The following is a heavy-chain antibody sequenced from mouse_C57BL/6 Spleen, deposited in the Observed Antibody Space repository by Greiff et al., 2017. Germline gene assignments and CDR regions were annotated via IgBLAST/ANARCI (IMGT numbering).Heavy chain of an antibody. CDR2: ISYDGSN. V-gene: IGHV3-6*01. CDR3: ARDYSNSFDY. Sequence: VQLKESGPGLVKPSQSLSLTCSVTGYSITSGYYWNWIRQFPGNKLEWMGYISYDGSNNYNPSLKNRISITRDTSKNQFFLKLNSVTTEDTATXYCARDYSNSFDYWGQGTTLTVSS. D-gene: IGHD2-5*01. J-gene: IGHJ2*01. CDR1: GYSITSGYY.